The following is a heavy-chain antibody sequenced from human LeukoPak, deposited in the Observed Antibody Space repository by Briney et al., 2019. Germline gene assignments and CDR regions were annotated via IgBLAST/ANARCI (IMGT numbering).Heavy chain of an antibody. J-gene: IGHJ4*02. CDR2: IYYSGST. Sequence: SETLSLTCTVSGGSISSYYWSWIRQPPGEGLEWIGYIYYSGSTNYNPSLKSRVTISVDTSKNQFSLKLSSVTAADTAVYYCARGRYSSGWSFFDYWGQGTLVTVSS. V-gene: IGHV4-59*08. CDR1: GGSISSYY. CDR3: ARGRYSSGWSFFDY. D-gene: IGHD6-19*01.